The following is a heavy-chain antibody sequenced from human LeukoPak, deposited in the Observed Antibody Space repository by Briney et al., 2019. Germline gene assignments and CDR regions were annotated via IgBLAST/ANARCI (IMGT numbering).Heavy chain of an antibody. Sequence: GGSLRLACAASGFIFSGSVMHWVLQAPGKGLEWVAIISYDGTNENYGDSVKGRFTISRDNSKSTLYLHMNSLRHDDTAVYYCAKDSGGSVLEDWGHGSLVIVSS. D-gene: IGHD2-15*01. CDR3: AKDSGGSVLED. CDR1: GFIFSGSV. V-gene: IGHV3-30*18. CDR2: ISYDGTNE. J-gene: IGHJ4*01.